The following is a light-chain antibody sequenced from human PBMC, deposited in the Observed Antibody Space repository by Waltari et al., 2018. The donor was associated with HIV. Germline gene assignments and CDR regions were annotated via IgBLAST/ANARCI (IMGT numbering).Light chain of an antibody. CDR3: SSYTSSSTLV. CDR1: SSDVGGYNY. Sequence: QSALTQPASASGSPGQSITISCTGTSSDVGGYNYVSWYQQHPGHAPKLMIYEVSTRPSGVSNRFSGSKSGNTASLNISGLQAEDEADYYCSSYTSSSTLVFGGGTKLTVL. V-gene: IGLV2-14*01. J-gene: IGLJ3*02. CDR2: EVS.